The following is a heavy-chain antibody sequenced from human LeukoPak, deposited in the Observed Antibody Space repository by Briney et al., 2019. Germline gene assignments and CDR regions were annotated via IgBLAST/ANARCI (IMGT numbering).Heavy chain of an antibody. CDR3: ARVILRGSWYSNAFDI. V-gene: IGHV3-21*01. CDR2: ISSSSNYI. J-gene: IGHJ3*02. D-gene: IGHD6-13*01. Sequence: GGSLRLSRAASGFTFSSYSMNWVRQAPGKGLEWVSSISSSSNYIYYADSVKGRFTISRDNAKNSLYLQMNSLRAEDTAVYYCARVILRGSWYSNAFDIWGQGTMVTVST. CDR1: GFTFSSYS.